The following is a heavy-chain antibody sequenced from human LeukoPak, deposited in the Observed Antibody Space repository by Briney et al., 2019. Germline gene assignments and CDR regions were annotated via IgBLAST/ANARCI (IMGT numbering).Heavy chain of an antibody. CDR3: ARFPIFGVVIIGTFNI. CDR1: GYAFSSYG. D-gene: IGHD3-3*02. Sequence: ASVKVSCKASGYAFSSYGISWVRQAPGQGLEWMRWISGYNGNTNYAQKLQGRVTMTTDTSTSTAYMELRSLRSDDAAMYYCARFPIFGVVIIGTFNIWGQGTMVTVSS. CDR2: ISGYNGNT. V-gene: IGHV1-18*01. J-gene: IGHJ3*02.